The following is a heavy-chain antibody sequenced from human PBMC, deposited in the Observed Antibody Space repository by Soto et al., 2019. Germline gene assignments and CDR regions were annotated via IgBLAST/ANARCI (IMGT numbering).Heavy chain of an antibody. CDR2: ISGSGSST. CDR3: AKDSPRYCSGGRCYEGRSFDY. Sequence: GGSLRLSCAASGFTFSNFAMSWVRQAPGKGLEWVSTISGSGSSTYYSDSVKGRFTISRDNSKNTLYLQMNSLRAEDTAVYYCAKDSPRYCSGGRCYEGRSFDYWGQGALVTVSS. CDR1: GFTFSNFA. J-gene: IGHJ4*02. V-gene: IGHV3-23*01. D-gene: IGHD2-15*01.